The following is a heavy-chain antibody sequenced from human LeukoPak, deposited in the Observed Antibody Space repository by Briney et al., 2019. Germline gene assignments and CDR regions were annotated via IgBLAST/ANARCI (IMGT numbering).Heavy chain of an antibody. CDR2: ISAYNGNT. V-gene: IGHV1-18*01. CDR1: GYSFISYG. D-gene: IGHD2-2*01. Sequence: GASVKVSCKASGYSFISYGISWVRQAPGQGLEWMGWISAYNGNTNYAQKLQGRVTMTTDTSTSTAYMELRSLRSDDTAVYYCARTMSSTSPARRIDYWGQGTLVTVSS. CDR3: ARTMSSTSPARRIDY. J-gene: IGHJ4*02.